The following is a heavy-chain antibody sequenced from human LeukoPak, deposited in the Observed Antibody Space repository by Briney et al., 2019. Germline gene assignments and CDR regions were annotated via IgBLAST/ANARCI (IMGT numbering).Heavy chain of an antibody. CDR2: ISYDGSNK. J-gene: IGHJ4*02. D-gene: IGHD1-26*01. V-gene: IGHV3-30*18. Sequence: GGSLRLSCAASGFTFSSYGMHWVRQAPGKGLEWVAVISYDGSNKYYADSVKGRFTISRDNSKSTLYLQMNSLRAEDTAVYYCAKAKWEWELLLFDYWGQGTLVTVSS. CDR3: AKAKWEWELLLFDY. CDR1: GFTFSSYG.